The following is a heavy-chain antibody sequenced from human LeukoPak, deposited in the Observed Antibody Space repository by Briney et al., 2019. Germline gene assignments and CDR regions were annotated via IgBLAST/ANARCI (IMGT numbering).Heavy chain of an antibody. V-gene: IGHV3-48*03. CDR3: ARANYYDISGYDY. J-gene: IGHJ4*02. D-gene: IGHD3-22*01. CDR2: ITSSGNTI. CDR1: GFTFRSYE. Sequence: PGGSLRLSCAASGFTFRSYEMNWVRQAPGKGLEWVSYITSSGNTIYYADSVKGRFTIARDNAKNSLYLQMNSLRAEGTAVYYCARANYYDISGYDYWGQGTLVTVSP.